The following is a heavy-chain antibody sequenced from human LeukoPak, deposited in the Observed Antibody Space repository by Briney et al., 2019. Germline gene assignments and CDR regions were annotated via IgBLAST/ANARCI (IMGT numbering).Heavy chain of an antibody. J-gene: IGHJ4*02. CDR1: GASLSGYY. CDR2: INHSEGT. D-gene: IGHD4-23*01. Sequence: SETLSLTCAVYGASLSGYYWSWIRQPPGKGLEWIGEINHSEGTNYNQSLKSRVTISVDTSKNQFSLKLSSVTAADTAVYYCARHPSGGNPLEWWGQGTLVTVSS. CDR3: ARHPSGGNPLEW. V-gene: IGHV4-34*01.